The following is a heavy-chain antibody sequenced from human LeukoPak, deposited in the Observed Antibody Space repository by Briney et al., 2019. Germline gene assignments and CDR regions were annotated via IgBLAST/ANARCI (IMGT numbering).Heavy chain of an antibody. CDR1: GYTFTSYG. D-gene: IGHD3-10*01. V-gene: IGHV1-18*01. J-gene: IGHJ4*02. CDR2: ISAYNGNT. Sequence: ASVKVSCKASGYTFTSYGISWVRQAPGQGLEWMGWISAYNGNTNYAQKLQGRVTMTTDTSTSTAYMELRSLRSGDTAVYYCARDYGSGSYYLTFDYWGQGTLVTVSS. CDR3: ARDYGSGSYYLTFDY.